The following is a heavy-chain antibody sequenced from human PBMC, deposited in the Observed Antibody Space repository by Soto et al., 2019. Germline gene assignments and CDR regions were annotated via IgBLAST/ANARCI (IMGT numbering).Heavy chain of an antibody. CDR3: ARDQNDYGSGNYGMDV. CDR2: IIPIFGTA. J-gene: IGHJ6*02. V-gene: IGHV1-69*13. D-gene: IGHD3-10*01. CDR1: GGTFSSYT. Sequence: ASVKVSCKASGGTFSSYTISWVRQAPGQGLEWMGGIIPIFGTANYAQKFQGRVTITADESTSTAYMELSSLRSEDTAVYYCARDQNDYGSGNYGMDVWGQGTTVTVSS.